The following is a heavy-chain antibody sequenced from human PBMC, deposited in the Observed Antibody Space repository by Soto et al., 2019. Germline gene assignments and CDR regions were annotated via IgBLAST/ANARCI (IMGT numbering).Heavy chain of an antibody. CDR3: ARSVAGTDY. J-gene: IGHJ4*02. CDR1: VFSISISNW. CDR2: IYHSGST. Sequence: AETLSLTCGVSVFSISISNWWSWVRQPPGKGLECIGEIYHSGSTNYNPSLKSRVTISVDKSKNQFSLKLSSVTAADTAVYYCARSVAGTDYWGQGTLVTVSS. V-gene: IGHV4-4*02. D-gene: IGHD6-19*01.